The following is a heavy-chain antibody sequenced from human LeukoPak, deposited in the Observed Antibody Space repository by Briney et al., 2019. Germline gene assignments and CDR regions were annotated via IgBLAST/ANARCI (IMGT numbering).Heavy chain of an antibody. CDR2: ISGSGGST. CDR3: AKDRSLVGVSWFDP. J-gene: IGHJ5*02. V-gene: IGHV3-23*01. D-gene: IGHD1-26*01. CDR1: GFTFSSYA. Sequence: GGSLRLSCAAPGFTFSSYAMSWVRQAPGKGLEWVSAISGSGGSTYYADSVKGRFTISRDNSKNTLYLQMNSLRAEDTAVYYCAKDRSLVGVSWFDPWGQGTLVTVSS.